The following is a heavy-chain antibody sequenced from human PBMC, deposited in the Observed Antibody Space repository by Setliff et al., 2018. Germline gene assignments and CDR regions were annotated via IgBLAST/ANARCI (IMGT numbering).Heavy chain of an antibody. D-gene: IGHD5-18*01. J-gene: IGHJ1*01. CDR2: IYPGDSET. CDR3: ARGMEDTAMLAY. V-gene: IGHV5-51*01. Sequence: GESLKISCKGSGYTFSTYWIGWVRQMPGKGLEWMGIIYPGDSETRYSPSFEGQVSISADTSISTAYLQWSSLKASDTAMYFCARGMEDTAMLAYWGHGTLVTVSS. CDR1: GYTFSTYW.